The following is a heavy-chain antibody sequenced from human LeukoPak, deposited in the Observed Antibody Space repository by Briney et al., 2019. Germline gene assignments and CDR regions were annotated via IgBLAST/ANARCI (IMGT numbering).Heavy chain of an antibody. V-gene: IGHV3-48*04. CDR1: GFTFSSYS. CDR3: VKDSPPFDP. Sequence: PGGSLRLSCAASGFTFSSYSMNWVRQAPGKGLEWVSYISSSSTIYYADSVKGRFTISRDNAKNTLYLQMNSLRAEDTAVYYCVKDSPPFDPWGQGTLVTVSS. J-gene: IGHJ5*02. CDR2: ISSSSTI.